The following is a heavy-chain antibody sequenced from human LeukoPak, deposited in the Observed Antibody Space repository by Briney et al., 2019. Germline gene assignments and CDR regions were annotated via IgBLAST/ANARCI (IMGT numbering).Heavy chain of an antibody. CDR1: GFTSSSYG. D-gene: IGHD2-15*01. CDR3: VGGNNYY. V-gene: IGHV3-30*02. J-gene: IGHJ4*02. Sequence: GGSLTPSCAGPGFTSSSYGRDWVRQAPGKGLEWVAFTRYDGSNKYYADSVKGRFTISRDNSKNTLYLQMNSLRAEDTAVYYCVGGNNYYWGQGTLVTVSS. CDR2: TRYDGSNK.